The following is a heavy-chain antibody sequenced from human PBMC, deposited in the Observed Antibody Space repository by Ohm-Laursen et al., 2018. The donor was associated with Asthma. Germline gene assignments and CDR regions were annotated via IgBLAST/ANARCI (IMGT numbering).Heavy chain of an antibody. D-gene: IGHD6-13*01. CDR2: ISGSGGST. Sequence: SLRLSCTASEFTFSTYAMSWVRQAPGKGLEWVSAISGSGGSTYYADSVKGRFTISRDNSKNTLYLQMNSLRAEDTAVYYCAKAHRSSWPYYFDYWGQGTLVTVSS. V-gene: IGHV3-23*01. CDR3: AKAHRSSWPYYFDY. CDR1: EFTFSTYA. J-gene: IGHJ4*02.